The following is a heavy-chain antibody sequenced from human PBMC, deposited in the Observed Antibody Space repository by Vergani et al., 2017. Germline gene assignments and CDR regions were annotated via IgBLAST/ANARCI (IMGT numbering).Heavy chain of an antibody. J-gene: IGHJ3*02. D-gene: IGHD1-7*01. CDR1: GGSFSGYY. V-gene: IGHV4-34*01. Sequence: QVQLQQWGAGLLKPSETLSLTCAVYGGSFSGYYWSWIRQPPGKGLEWIGEINHSGSTNYNPSLKSRVTISVDTSKNQFSLKLSSVTAADTAVYYCASFDKLELRAFDIWGQGTMVTVSS. CDR3: ASFDKLELRAFDI. CDR2: INHSGST.